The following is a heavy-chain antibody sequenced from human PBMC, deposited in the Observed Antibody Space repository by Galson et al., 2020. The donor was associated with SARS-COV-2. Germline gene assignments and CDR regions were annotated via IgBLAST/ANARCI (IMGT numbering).Heavy chain of an antibody. J-gene: IGHJ6*02. CDR2: IKQDGREK. V-gene: IGHV3-7*03. CDR1: GFTFSSYW. CDR3: ARDRGSGYYYYYYGMDV. Sequence: GESLKISCAASGFTFSSYWMSWVRQAPGKGLEWVANIKQDGREKYYVDSVTGRFTISRDNAKNSLYLQMNSLRAEDTAVYYCARDRGSGYYYYYYGMDVWGQGTTVTVSS. D-gene: IGHD3-3*01.